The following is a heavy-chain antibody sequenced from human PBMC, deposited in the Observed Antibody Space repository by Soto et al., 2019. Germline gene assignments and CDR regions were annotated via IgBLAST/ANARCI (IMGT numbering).Heavy chain of an antibody. CDR3: GREGIGYCSGGSCFHWYFDL. CDR1: GFTFSSYW. V-gene: IGHV3-74*01. CDR2: INSDGSST. D-gene: IGHD2-15*01. Sequence: EVQLVESGGGLVQPGGSLRLSCAASGFTFSSYWMHWVRQAPGKGLVWVSRINSDGSSTSYADSVKGRFTISRDNAKKALSLQMNSRRAEDTAVSYCGREGIGYCSGGSCFHWYFDLWGRGTLVTVSS. J-gene: IGHJ2*01.